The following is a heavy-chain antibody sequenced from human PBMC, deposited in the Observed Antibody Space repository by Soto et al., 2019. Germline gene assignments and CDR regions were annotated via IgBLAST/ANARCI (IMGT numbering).Heavy chain of an antibody. CDR1: GFTFSTYS. CDR2: ISSVSSPI. J-gene: IGHJ4*02. V-gene: IGHV3-48*02. D-gene: IGHD2-15*01. Sequence: GGSLRLSCAASGFTFSTYSMNWVRQDPGKGLEWISYISSVSSPIYYADSVKGRFTIARDNAKNSLYLQMNNLRDEDTAMYYCAREGYCIDAHCVEFWGQGTLVTVSS. CDR3: AREGYCIDAHCVEF.